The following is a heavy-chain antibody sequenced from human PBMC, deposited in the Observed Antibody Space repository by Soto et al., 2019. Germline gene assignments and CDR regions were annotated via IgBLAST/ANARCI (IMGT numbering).Heavy chain of an antibody. CDR2: IDPIGGNT. CDR3: VRGYFTSSASCEADFQH. D-gene: IGHD2-2*01. V-gene: IGHV1-46*01. CDR1: GYTFTTYH. J-gene: IGHJ1*01. Sequence: QVQLVQSGAEVKEPGASVKISCKASGYTFTTYHIHWVRQAPGQGLDWMGMIDPIGGNTGYARKFPARVAMTRDTSTGTAYIDVSSPRFDDTAMYFCVRGYFTSSASCEADFQHWGQGTLVTVSS.